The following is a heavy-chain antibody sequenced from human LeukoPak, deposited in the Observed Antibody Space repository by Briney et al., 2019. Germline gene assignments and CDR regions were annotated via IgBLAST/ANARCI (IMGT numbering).Heavy chain of an antibody. CDR3: ARLRGLYSDTNRYQTALDC. CDR2: VKQDGSEK. Sequence: GGSLRLSCAASGFTFRSYWMSWVRQAPGKGLEWVVNVKQDGSEKYYVDSVKGRFTISRDNAKNSLYVQMNSLRAEDTAVYYCARLRGLYSDTNRYQTALDCWGQGTLVTVSS. V-gene: IGHV3-7*01. CDR1: GFTFRSYW. D-gene: IGHD1-26*01. J-gene: IGHJ4*02.